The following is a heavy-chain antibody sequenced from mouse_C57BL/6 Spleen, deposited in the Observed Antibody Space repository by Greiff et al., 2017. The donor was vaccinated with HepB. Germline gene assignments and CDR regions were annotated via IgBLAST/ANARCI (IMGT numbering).Heavy chain of an antibody. D-gene: IGHD3-2*02. V-gene: IGHV1-82*01. CDR1: GYAFSSSW. J-gene: IGHJ3*01. CDR3: GDSSGPNRFAY. Sequence: VQLQQSGPELVKPGASVKISCKASGYAFSSSWMNWVKQRPGKGLEWIGRIYPGDGDTNYNGKFKGKATLTADKSSSTAYMQLSSLTSEDSAVYFCGDSSGPNRFAYWGQGTLVTVPA. CDR2: IYPGDGDT.